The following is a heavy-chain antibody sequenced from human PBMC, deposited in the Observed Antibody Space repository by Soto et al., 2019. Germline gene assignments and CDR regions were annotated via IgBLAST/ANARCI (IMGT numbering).Heavy chain of an antibody. CDR2: IVVGSGNT. V-gene: IGHV1-58*01. D-gene: IGHD6-19*01. Sequence: SVKVSCKASGFTFTSSAVQWVRQARGQRLEWIGWIVVGSGNTNYAQKFQERVTITRDMSTSTAYMELSSLRSEDTAVYYCARDREAGYNFYYGMDVWGQGTTVTVSS. J-gene: IGHJ6*02. CDR1: GFTFTSSA. CDR3: ARDREAGYNFYYGMDV.